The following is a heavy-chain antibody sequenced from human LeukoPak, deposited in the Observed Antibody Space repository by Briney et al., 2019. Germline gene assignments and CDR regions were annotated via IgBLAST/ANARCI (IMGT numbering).Heavy chain of an antibody. CDR2: VSGHGDTT. V-gene: IGHV3-23*01. J-gene: IGHJ4*02. Sequence: GGSLRLSCAASGFSFTDYAMSWARQPPGKGLEWVSAVSGHGDTTDYVDSVKGRFTISRDNSRNTVHLQIDSLRIEDTGVYYCASGLELDYWGQGTLVTVSS. D-gene: IGHD6-25*01. CDR1: GFSFTDYA. CDR3: ASGLELDY.